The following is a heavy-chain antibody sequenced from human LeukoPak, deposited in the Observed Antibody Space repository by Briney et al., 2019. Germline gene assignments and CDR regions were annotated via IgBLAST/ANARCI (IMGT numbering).Heavy chain of an antibody. CDR1: GYSISSGYY. D-gene: IGHD3-9*01. Sequence: SETLSLTCAVSGYSISSGYYWGWIRQPPGKGLEWIGSIYHSGSTYYNPSLKSRVTISVDTSKNQFSLKLSSVTAADTAVYYCARDPYDILTGWYYGMDVWGKGTTVTVSS. V-gene: IGHV4-38-2*02. CDR2: IYHSGST. J-gene: IGHJ6*04. CDR3: ARDPYDILTGWYYGMDV.